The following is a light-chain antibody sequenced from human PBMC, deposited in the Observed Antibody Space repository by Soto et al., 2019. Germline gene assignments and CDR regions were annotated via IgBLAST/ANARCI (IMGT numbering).Light chain of an antibody. CDR2: EVS. J-gene: IGLJ3*02. V-gene: IGLV2-14*01. CDR1: SSDVGGYNY. CDR3: SSYTSSNIRV. Sequence: QSVLTQPASVSGSPGQSITISCTGTSSDVGGYNYVSWFQQHPGKAPKPMIYEVSNRPSGVSNRFSGSKSANTASLTISGLQTEDEADYYWSSYTSSNIRVFGGGTKLTVL.